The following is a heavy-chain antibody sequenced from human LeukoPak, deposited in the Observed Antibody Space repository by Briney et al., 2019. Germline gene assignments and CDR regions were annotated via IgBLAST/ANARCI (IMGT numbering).Heavy chain of an antibody. Sequence: SETLSLTCAVYGGSFSNYYWSWIRQPPGKGLEWIGSIYYSGSTYYNPSLKSRVTISVDTSKNQFSLKLSSVTAADTAVYYCARRLFFVNTSIEDYWGQGTLVTVSS. CDR2: IYYSGST. CDR1: GGSFSNYY. D-gene: IGHD2-21*01. V-gene: IGHV4-39*01. J-gene: IGHJ4*02. CDR3: ARRLFFVNTSIEDY.